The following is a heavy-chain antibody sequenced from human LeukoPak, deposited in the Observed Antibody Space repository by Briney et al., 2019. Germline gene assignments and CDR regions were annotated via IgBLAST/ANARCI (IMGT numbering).Heavy chain of an antibody. CDR3: ATTPTAMGKFLFDS. V-gene: IGHV3-21*01. J-gene: IGHJ4*02. Sequence: GGSLRLSXAASGFTFSTYSMNWVRQAPGKGLEWVLSIGSSSSYIYYGDSVKGRFTISRDNAKNSLYLQMNSLRAEDTAVYYCATTPTAMGKFLFDSWGQGNLVTVSS. D-gene: IGHD5-18*01. CDR1: GFTFSTYS. CDR2: IGSSSSYI.